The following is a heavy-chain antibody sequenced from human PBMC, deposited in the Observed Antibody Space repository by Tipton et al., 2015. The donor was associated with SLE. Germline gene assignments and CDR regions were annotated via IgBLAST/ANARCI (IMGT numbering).Heavy chain of an antibody. CDR1: DGSISNSAYY. CDR3: ARVNLRRTSFDI. Sequence: TLSLTCTVSDGSISNSAYYWAWIRQPPGMGLEWIGSIYHGGTTYYNPSLRSRVTVSADTSKNQFSLTVNSVTAADTAIYYCARVNLRRTSFDIWGQGTMVTVSS. V-gene: IGHV4-39*07. D-gene: IGHD3/OR15-3a*01. J-gene: IGHJ3*02. CDR2: IYHGGTT.